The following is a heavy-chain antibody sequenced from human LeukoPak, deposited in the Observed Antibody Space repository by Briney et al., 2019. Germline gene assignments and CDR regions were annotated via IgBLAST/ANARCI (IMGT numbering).Heavy chain of an antibody. D-gene: IGHD6-19*01. Sequence: QPGGSLRLSCAASGFTFSSYAMIWVRQAPGKGLEWVSAISGSGGSTYYADSVKGRFTISRDNSKNTLYLQMNSLRAEDTAVYYCAKDPNSSGWYYFDYWGQGTLVTVSS. V-gene: IGHV3-23*01. CDR1: GFTFSSYA. CDR3: AKDPNSSGWYYFDY. CDR2: ISGSGGST. J-gene: IGHJ4*02.